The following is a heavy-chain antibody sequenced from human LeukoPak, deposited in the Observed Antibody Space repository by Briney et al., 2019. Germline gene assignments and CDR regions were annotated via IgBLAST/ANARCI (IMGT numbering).Heavy chain of an antibody. CDR2: FHHSGST. CDR1: GYSISSGYW. V-gene: IGHV4-38-2*02. CDR3: ATESGSYRNFDY. D-gene: IGHD1-26*01. Sequence: SETLSLTCTVSGYSISSGYWWGWIRQPPGKGLEWIGSFHHSGSTYYNPSLKSRVTLSVDTSKNQFSLKLSSVTAADTAVYYCATESGSYRNFDYWGQGTLVTVS. J-gene: IGHJ4*02.